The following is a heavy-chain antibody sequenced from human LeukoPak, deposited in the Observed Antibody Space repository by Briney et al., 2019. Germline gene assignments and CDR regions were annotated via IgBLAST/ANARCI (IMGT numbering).Heavy chain of an antibody. CDR1: GGSISSGGYC. J-gene: IGHJ4*02. CDR2: IYYSGST. V-gene: IGHV4-31*03. CDR3: ASEWRHYFDY. D-gene: IGHD3-3*01. Sequence: SQTLSLTCTVSGGSISSGGYCWSWIRQHPGKGLEWIGYIYYSGSTYYNPSLKSRVTISVDTSKNQFSLKLSSVTAADTAVYYCASEWRHYFDYWGQGTLVTVSS.